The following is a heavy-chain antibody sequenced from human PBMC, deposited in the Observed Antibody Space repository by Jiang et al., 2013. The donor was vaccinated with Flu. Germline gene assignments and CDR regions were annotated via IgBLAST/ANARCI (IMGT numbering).Heavy chain of an antibody. CDR3: AESYYDSSGYPSGFDY. D-gene: IGHD3-22*01. V-gene: IGHV3-30*02. Sequence: QLVESGGGVVQPGGSLRLSCVASGFTFSTYGMHWVRQAPGKGLEWVAFIRCDGSNKYYADSVKGRFTISRDNSKNTLYLQMNNLSTEDTAVYYCAESYYDSSGYPSGFDYWGQGTLVSVSS. J-gene: IGHJ4*02. CDR2: IRCDGSNK. CDR1: GFTFSTYG.